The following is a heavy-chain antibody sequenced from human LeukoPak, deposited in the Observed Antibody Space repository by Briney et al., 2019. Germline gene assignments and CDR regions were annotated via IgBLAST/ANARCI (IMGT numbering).Heavy chain of an antibody. CDR3: ARGLLYSSSWCLDY. J-gene: IGHJ4*02. D-gene: IGHD6-13*01. V-gene: IGHV3-64*01. CDR2: ISSNGGST. CDR1: GFTFSSYA. Sequence: GGSLRLSCAASGFTFSSYAMHWVRQAPGKGLEYVSAISSNGGSTYYANSVKGRFTISRDNSKNTLYLQMGSLRAEDMAVYYCARGLLYSSSWCLDYWGQGTLVTVSS.